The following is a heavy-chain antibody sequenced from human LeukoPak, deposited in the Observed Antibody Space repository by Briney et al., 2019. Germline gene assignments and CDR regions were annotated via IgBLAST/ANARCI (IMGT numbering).Heavy chain of an antibody. J-gene: IGHJ5*01. V-gene: IGHV4-59*01. CDR3: ARGGYGSSSHNWFDS. CDR1: GGSISSYY. Sequence: PSETLSLTCTVSGGSISSYYWSWIRQPPGQGLEWIGYIYYSGSTNYNPSLKSRVTISVDTSKNQFSLKLSSVTAADTAVYYCARGGYGSSSHNWFDSWGQGTLVTVSS. CDR2: IYYSGST. D-gene: IGHD2-2*01.